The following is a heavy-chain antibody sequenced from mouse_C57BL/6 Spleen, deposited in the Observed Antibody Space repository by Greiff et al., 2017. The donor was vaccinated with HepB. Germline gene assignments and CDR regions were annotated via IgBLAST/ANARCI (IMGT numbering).Heavy chain of an antibody. D-gene: IGHD2-12*01. V-gene: IGHV7-3*01. CDR3: ARPSAYYSVFDY. Sequence: EVKLMESGGGLVQPGGSLSLSCAASGFTFTDYYMSWVRQPPGKALEWLGFIRNKANGYTTEYSASVKGRFTISRDNSQSILYLQMNALRAEDSATYYCARPSAYYSVFDYWGQGTTLTVSS. J-gene: IGHJ2*01. CDR2: IRNKANGYTT. CDR1: GFTFTDYY.